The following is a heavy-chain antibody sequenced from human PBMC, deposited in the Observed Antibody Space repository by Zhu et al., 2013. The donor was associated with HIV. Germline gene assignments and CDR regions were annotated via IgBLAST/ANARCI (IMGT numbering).Heavy chain of an antibody. CDR2: INPNSGGT. V-gene: IGHV1-2*02. Sequence: QVQLVQSGAEVKKPGASVKVSCKASGYTFTGYYMHWVRQAPGQGLEWMGWINPNSGGTNYAQKFQGRVTMTRDTSITTAYMELSRLRSDDTAVYYCARAAASITIFGVVMGFDPWGQGTLVTVSS. CDR1: GYTFTGYY. D-gene: IGHD3-3*01. J-gene: IGHJ5*02. CDR3: ARAAASITIFGVVMGFDP.